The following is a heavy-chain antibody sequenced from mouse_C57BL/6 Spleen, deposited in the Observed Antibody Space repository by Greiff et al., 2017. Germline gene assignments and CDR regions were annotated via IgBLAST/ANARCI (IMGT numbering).Heavy chain of an antibody. J-gene: IGHJ2*01. Sequence: VKLVESGPGLVKPSQSLFLTCSITGFPITSGYYWIWIRQSPGKPLEWMGYITHSGETFYNPSLQSPISITRETSKNQFFLQLNSVTTEDTAMYYCAGVLYYYGSSYYFDYWGQGTTLTVSS. CDR1: GFPITSGYY. D-gene: IGHD1-1*01. V-gene: IGHV12-3*01. CDR3: AGVLYYYGSSYYFDY. CDR2: ITHSGET.